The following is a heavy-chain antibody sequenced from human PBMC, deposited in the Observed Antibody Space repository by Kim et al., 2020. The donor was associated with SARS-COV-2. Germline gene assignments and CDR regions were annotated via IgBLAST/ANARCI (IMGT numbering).Heavy chain of an antibody. J-gene: IGHJ4*02. CDR1: GYTFTGYY. V-gene: IGHV1-2*06. Sequence: ASVKVSCKASGYTFTGYYMHCVRQAPGQGLEWMGRINPNSGGTNYAQKFQGRVTMTRDTSISTAYMELSRLRSDDTAVYYCARFSVTGTQIDYWGQGTLVTVSS. D-gene: IGHD1-7*01. CDR2: INPNSGGT. CDR3: ARFSVTGTQIDY.